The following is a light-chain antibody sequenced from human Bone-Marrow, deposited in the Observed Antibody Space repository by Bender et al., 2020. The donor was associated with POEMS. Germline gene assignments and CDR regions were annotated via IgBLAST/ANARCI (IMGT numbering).Light chain of an antibody. CDR3: CSYADNSVWV. V-gene: IGLV2-23*02. CDR2: EVS. Sequence: QSALTQPASVSGSPGQSITISCTGTSSDVGNYNIVSWYQQHPGKAPKLILYEVSKRPSGASNRFSGSKSGNTASLTISGLQAEDEADFYCCSYADNSVWVFGGGTKLTVL. J-gene: IGLJ3*02. CDR1: SSDVGNYNI.